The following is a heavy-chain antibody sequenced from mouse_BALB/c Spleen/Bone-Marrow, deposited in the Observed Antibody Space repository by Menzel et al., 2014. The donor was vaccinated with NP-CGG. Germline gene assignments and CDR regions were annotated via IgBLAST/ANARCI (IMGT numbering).Heavy chain of an antibody. CDR1: GYTFTDYV. V-gene: IGHV1-77*01. CDR3: ARYYDYDWYFDV. D-gene: IGHD2-4*01. Sequence: VQLQQSGPELVKPGASVKMSCKASGYTFTDYVISWVKQRTGQGLEWIGEIYPGSGSTYYNEKFKGMATLTADKSSNTAYMQLSSLTSEDSAVYFCARYYDYDWYFDVWGAGTTVTVSS. CDR2: IYPGSGST. J-gene: IGHJ1*01.